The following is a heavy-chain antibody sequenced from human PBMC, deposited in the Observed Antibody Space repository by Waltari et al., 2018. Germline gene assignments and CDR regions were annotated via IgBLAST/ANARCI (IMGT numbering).Heavy chain of an antibody. CDR1: GYTFTTYP. J-gene: IGHJ4*02. CDR2: ISTDTGKP. CDR3: ARYSQYHDSSSYLEY. D-gene: IGHD3-22*01. V-gene: IGHV1-3*04. Sequence: QVHLVQSGAEVRKPGASVKVSCKASGYTFTTYPIHWVRQAPGQGLEWMGWISTDTGKPQYSQKFQGRVTITRDTSADSSYLELTSLTSDDTAVYYCARYSQYHDSSSYLEYWGQGTLITVSS.